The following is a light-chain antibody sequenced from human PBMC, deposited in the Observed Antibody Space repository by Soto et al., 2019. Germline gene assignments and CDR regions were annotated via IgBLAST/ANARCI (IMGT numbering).Light chain of an antibody. Sequence: EIVLTQSPGTLSLSPGERATLSCRASQSVSSSYLAWYQQKPGQAPRLLIYGASSRATGIPDRFSGSGSGKDLLLTISRLEPEDFAVYYCQQYGSAPPGYTLGQGTKLEIK. J-gene: IGKJ2*01. CDR3: QQYGSAPPGYT. V-gene: IGKV3-20*01. CDR2: GAS. CDR1: QSVSSSY.